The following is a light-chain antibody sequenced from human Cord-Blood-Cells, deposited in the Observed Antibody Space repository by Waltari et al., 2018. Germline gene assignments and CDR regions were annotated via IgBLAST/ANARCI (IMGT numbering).Light chain of an antibody. CDR2: DAS. CDR1: QSVSSSY. Sequence: EIVLTQSPATLSLSPGERATLSCGASQSVSSSYVAWYQQKPGLAPRLLIYDASSRATGIPDRFSGSGSGTDFTLTISRLEPEDFAVYYCQQYGSSRTFGQGTKVEIK. V-gene: IGKV3D-20*01. J-gene: IGKJ1*01. CDR3: QQYGSSRT.